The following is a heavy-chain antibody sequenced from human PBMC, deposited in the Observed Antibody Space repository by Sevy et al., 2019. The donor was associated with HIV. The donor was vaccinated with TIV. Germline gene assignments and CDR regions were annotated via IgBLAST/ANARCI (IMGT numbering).Heavy chain of an antibody. D-gene: IGHD6-13*01. Sequence: GGSLRLSCAASGFTFSDHYMEWVRQAPGKGLEWVGRIRNKADSYTTEYAASVKGRFTISGDDSKKSLYLLMNRLKTEDTAVYYCATHAGIAAAGRVFDYWGQGTLVTVSS. CDR2: IRNKADSYTT. V-gene: IGHV3-72*01. J-gene: IGHJ4*02. CDR1: GFTFSDHY. CDR3: ATHAGIAAAGRVFDY.